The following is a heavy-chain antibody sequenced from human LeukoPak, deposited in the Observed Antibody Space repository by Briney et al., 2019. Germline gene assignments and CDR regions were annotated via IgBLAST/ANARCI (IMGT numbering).Heavy chain of an antibody. CDR1: GFTFSSYG. Sequence: PGGSLRLSCAASGFTFSSYGMHWVRQAPGKGLEGVAIISYDGSNKYYADSVQGRFTISRDNSKNTLYLQMNSLRAEDTAVYYCAKDLGGGSGCYDLWGRGTLVTVSS. J-gene: IGHJ2*01. CDR3: AKDLGGGSGCYDL. V-gene: IGHV3-30*18. D-gene: IGHD6-19*01. CDR2: ISYDGSNK.